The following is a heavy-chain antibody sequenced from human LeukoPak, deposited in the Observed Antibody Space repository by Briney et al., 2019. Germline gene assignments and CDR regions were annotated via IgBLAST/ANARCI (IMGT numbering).Heavy chain of an antibody. CDR2: ISGFTGHT. D-gene: IGHD3-22*01. Sequence: ASVKVSCKASGYSVSNYGVTWMRQAPGQGLEWMGWISGFTGHTEIAQQVQGRILLTTDTSTNAGYMELSSLRSDDTAVYFCARVHYDSSGLLDPWGQGTLVTVSS. V-gene: IGHV1-18*01. J-gene: IGHJ5*02. CDR3: ARVHYDSSGLLDP. CDR1: GYSVSNYG.